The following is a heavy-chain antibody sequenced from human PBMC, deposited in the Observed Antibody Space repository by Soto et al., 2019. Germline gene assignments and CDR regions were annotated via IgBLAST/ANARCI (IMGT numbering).Heavy chain of an antibody. CDR1: GITLSNDW. D-gene: IGHD3-10*01. V-gene: IGHV3-7*03. CDR3: VRAPGLGY. CDR2: INKDGSQK. J-gene: IGHJ4*02. Sequence: LRPCCAASGITLSNDWMSWVRQAPGKGLEWVANINKDGSQKNYVDSLKGRFTIARDNGQNSLSLQINSLRVDDRAVYYCVRAPGLGYSGQGPLVTVYS.